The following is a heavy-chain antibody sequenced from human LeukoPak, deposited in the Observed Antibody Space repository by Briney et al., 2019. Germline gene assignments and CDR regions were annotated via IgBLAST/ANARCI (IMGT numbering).Heavy chain of an antibody. J-gene: IGHJ4*02. CDR3: VNYGSGSYSGPDY. CDR1: GITLSNYG. D-gene: IGHD3-10*01. Sequence: QAGGSLRLSCVVSGITLSNYGMSWVRQAPGKGLEWVSLISGSGGSTYYADSVKGRFTISRDNSKNTLYLRMNSLRAEDTAIFYCVNYGSGSYSGPDYWGQGTLVTVSS. CDR2: ISGSGGST. V-gene: IGHV3-23*01.